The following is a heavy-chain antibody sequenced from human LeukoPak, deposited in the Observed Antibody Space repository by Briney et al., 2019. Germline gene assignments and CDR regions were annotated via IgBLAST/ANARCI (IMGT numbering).Heavy chain of an antibody. CDR1: GDSFSSNSAA. CDR2: TYYRSKWYT. Sequence: SQTLSLTCAISGDSFSSNSAAWIWIRQSPSRGLEWLGRTYYRSKWYTEYAVSVKSRITINPDTPKNQFSLQLSSVDPEDTAVYYCARLGSGSNYWGQGTLVTVSS. J-gene: IGHJ4*02. V-gene: IGHV6-1*01. D-gene: IGHD3-10*01. CDR3: ARLGSGSNY.